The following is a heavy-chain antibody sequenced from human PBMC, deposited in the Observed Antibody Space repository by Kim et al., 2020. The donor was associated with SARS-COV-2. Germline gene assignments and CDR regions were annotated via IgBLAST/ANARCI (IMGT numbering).Heavy chain of an antibody. V-gene: IGHV3-23*01. Sequence: GGSLRLSCAASGFTFSSYAMSWVRQAPGKGLEWVSAISGSGGSTYYADSVKGRFTISRDNSKNTLYLQMNSLRAEDTAVYYCAKDPGERYCGGDCPLFDYWGQGTLVTVSS. D-gene: IGHD2-21*02. CDR1: GFTFSSYA. J-gene: IGHJ4*02. CDR2: ISGSGGST. CDR3: AKDPGERYCGGDCPLFDY.